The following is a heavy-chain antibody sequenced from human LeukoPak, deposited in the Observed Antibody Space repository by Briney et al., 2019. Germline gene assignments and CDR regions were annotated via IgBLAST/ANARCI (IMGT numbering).Heavy chain of an antibody. Sequence: ASVKVSCKASGYSFTSYGISWVRQAPGKGLEWMGGFDPEDGETIYAQKFQGRVTMTEDTSTDTAYMELSSLRSEDTAVYYCAIYGRGWLDYWGQGTLVTVSS. CDR3: AIYGRGWLDY. J-gene: IGHJ4*02. V-gene: IGHV1-24*01. D-gene: IGHD6-19*01. CDR2: FDPEDGET. CDR1: GYSFTSYG.